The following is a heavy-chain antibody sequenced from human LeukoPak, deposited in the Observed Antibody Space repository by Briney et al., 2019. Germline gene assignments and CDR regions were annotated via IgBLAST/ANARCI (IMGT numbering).Heavy chain of an antibody. CDR1: GGSIGTYS. CDR2: IYYSGST. J-gene: IGHJ4*02. D-gene: IGHD6-13*01. V-gene: IGHV4-39*01. Sequence: SETLSLTCTVSGGSIGTYSWNWIRQPPGKGLEWIGSIYYSGSTYYNPSLKSRVTISVDTSKNQFSLKLSSVTAADTAVYYCARHGGSSWYVYWGQGTLVTVSS. CDR3: ARHGGSSWYVY.